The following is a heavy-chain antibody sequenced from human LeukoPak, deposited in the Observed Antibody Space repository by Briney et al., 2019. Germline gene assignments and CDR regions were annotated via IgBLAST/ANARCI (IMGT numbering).Heavy chain of an antibody. D-gene: IGHD3-10*01. Sequence: GGSLRLSCAASGFTFSTYAMTWVRQALGKGLEWVSSISGSGGSTYYADSVKGRFTISRDNSKNTLYLQMNSLRAEDTAVYYCVKGTRSWFGELFDYWGQGILVTVSS. CDR3: VKGTRSWFGELFDY. CDR1: GFTFSTYA. CDR2: ISGSGGST. V-gene: IGHV3-23*01. J-gene: IGHJ4*02.